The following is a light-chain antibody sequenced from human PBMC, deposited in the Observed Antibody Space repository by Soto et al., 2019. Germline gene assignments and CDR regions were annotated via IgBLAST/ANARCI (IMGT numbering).Light chain of an antibody. Sequence: LMTQSPLSLPVTLGQPASISCRSSQSLVHSDGNTYLSWFQQRPGQSPRRLISKVSNRDSAVPERFSGSGSGTDFTLKISRVEAEDVGVYYCVQGTHWPPTFGGGTKVEIK. J-gene: IGKJ4*01. CDR2: KVS. V-gene: IGKV2-30*02. CDR1: QSLVHSDGNTY. CDR3: VQGTHWPPT.